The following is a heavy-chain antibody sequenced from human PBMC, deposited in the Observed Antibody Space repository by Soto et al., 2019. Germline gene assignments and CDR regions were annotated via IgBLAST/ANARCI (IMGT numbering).Heavy chain of an antibody. CDR3: ARPTTVTTLVAFDY. CDR2: IDPSDSYT. V-gene: IGHV5-10-1*01. D-gene: IGHD4-4*01. J-gene: IGHJ4*02. Sequence: GESLKISCKGSGYSFTSYWISWVRQMPGKGLEWMGRIDPSDSYTNYSPSFQGHVTISADKSISTAYLQWSSLKASDTAMYYCARPTTVTTLVAFDYWRQGSLVTVSA. CDR1: GYSFTSYW.